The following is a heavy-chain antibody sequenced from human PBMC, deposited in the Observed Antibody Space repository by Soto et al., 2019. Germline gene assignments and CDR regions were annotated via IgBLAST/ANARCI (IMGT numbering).Heavy chain of an antibody. CDR2: ISAYNGNT. D-gene: IGHD2-15*01. CDR1: GYTFTSYG. J-gene: IGHJ3*02. CDR3: ATWGLGYCSGGSCYAGSEDAFDI. V-gene: IGHV1-18*01. Sequence: QVQLVQSGAEVKKPGASVKVSCKASGYTFTSYGISWVRQAPGQGLEWMGWISAYNGNTNYAQKLQGRVTMTTDTSTSTAYMELRSVRSDDTAVYYCATWGLGYCSGGSCYAGSEDAFDIWGQGRIGTVSS.